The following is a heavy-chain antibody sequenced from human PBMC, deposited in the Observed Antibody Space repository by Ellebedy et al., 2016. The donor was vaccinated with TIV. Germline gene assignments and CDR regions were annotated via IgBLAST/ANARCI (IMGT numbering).Heavy chain of an antibody. Sequence: PGGSLRLFCAASGFNFRSYWMTWVRQAPGKGLEWVAKIRQEGDEIYYVESVKGRFTISRDNAKNSLFLQMNSLRVEDKAVYYCARRASYGDYAVQVNPWFDPWGQGTLVTVSS. CDR3: ARRASYGDYAVQVNPWFDP. CDR2: IRQEGDEI. CDR1: GFNFRSYW. J-gene: IGHJ5*02. V-gene: IGHV3-7*01. D-gene: IGHD4-17*01.